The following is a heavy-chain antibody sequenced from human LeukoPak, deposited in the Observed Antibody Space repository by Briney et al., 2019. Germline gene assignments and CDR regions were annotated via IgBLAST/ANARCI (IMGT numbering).Heavy chain of an antibody. D-gene: IGHD3-9*01. CDR1: GGSFSGYY. J-gene: IGHJ4*02. Sequence: PSETLPLTCAVYGGSFSGYYWSWIRQPPGKGLEWIGEINHSGSTNYNPSLKSRVTISVDTSKNQFSLKLSSVTAADTAVYYCARTLTACFDYWGQGTLVTVSS. V-gene: IGHV4-34*01. CDR2: INHSGST. CDR3: ARTLTACFDY.